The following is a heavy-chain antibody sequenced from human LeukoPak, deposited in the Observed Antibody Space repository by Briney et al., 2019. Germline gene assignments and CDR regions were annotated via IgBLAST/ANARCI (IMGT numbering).Heavy chain of an antibody. Sequence: GGSLRLSCAASGFTFSDCYMSWIRQAPGKGLEWVSYISSSGGTIYYADSVKGRFTISRDNAKNSLYLQMNSLRAEDTAVYYCARDSRGYYDSRGNYWGQGTLVTVSS. CDR2: ISSSGGTI. CDR3: ARDSRGYYDSRGNY. J-gene: IGHJ4*02. CDR1: GFTFSDCY. D-gene: IGHD3-22*01. V-gene: IGHV3-11*01.